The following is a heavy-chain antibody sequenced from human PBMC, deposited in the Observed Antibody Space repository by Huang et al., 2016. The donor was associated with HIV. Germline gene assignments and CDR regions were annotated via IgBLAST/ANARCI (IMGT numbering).Heavy chain of an antibody. D-gene: IGHD2-15*01. CDR1: RYNFAGYW. V-gene: IGHV5-51*03. Sequence: EVQLVQSGAEVKRPGESLKISCKGSRYNFAGYWLGWVRQMPGKGLEWIGSIYFDDADARYSPSLQGQVTIAADTSLYSSYLQWTSLRASDTAIFYCARRRRGGFDIWGQGTLVTVSS. CDR3: ARRRRGGFDI. CDR2: IYFDDADA. J-gene: IGHJ3*02.